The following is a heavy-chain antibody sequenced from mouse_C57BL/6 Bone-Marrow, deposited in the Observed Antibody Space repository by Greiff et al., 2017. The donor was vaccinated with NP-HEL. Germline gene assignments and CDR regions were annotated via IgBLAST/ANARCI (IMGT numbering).Heavy chain of an antibody. CDR3: TTRSGYFDY. CDR2: IDPENGDT. CDR1: GFNIKDDY. D-gene: IGHD3-2*02. V-gene: IGHV14-4*01. Sequence: VQLQQSGAELVRPGASVKLSCTASGFNIKDDYMHWVKQRPEQGLEWIGWIDPENGDTEYASKFQGKATITADTSSNTAYLQLSSLTSEDTAVYYCTTRSGYFDYWGQGTTLTVSS. J-gene: IGHJ2*01.